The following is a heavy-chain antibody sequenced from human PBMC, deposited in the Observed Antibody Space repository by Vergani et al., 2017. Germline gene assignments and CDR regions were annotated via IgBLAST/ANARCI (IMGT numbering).Heavy chain of an antibody. Sequence: EVQLLESGGGLVQPGGSLRLSCEASGFSFPGYAMSWVRQAPGKGLEWVSGISGSGATSYYAESMKGRFAMSRDNSKNTVYEKMNNLKPEDTAVYYCAKGGVGADPRYYYMDVWGEGTTVTVSS. J-gene: IGHJ6*03. CDR2: ISGSGATS. CDR3: AKGGVGADPRYYYMDV. CDR1: GFSFPGYA. D-gene: IGHD1-26*01. V-gene: IGHV3-23*01.